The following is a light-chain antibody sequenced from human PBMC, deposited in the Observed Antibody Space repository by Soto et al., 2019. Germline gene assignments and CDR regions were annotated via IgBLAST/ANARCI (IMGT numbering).Light chain of an antibody. V-gene: IGLV1-44*01. CDR2: SSN. CDR1: RSNIGSNI. Sequence: QSVLTQSPSASGTPGQTVSISCSGGRSNIGSNIVSWYQRLPGTAPKLLIYSSNLRPSGVPDRFSGSKSGTSASLAISGLQSADEADYYCAAWDDSLKGVLFDGGTKLTVL. J-gene: IGLJ2*01. CDR3: AAWDDSLKGVL.